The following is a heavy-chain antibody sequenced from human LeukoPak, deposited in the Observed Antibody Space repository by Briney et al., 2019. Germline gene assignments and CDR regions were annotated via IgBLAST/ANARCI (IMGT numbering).Heavy chain of an antibody. D-gene: IGHD2-15*01. J-gene: IGHJ3*02. CDR1: GFTFDDYA. CDR2: ISWNSGSI. V-gene: IGHV3-9*01. Sequence: PGGSLRLSCAASGFTFDDYAMHWVRQAPGKGLEWVSGISWNSGSIGYADSVKGRFTISRDNAKNSLYLQMNSLRAEDTALYYCAKTYIERGAFDIWGQGTMVTVSS. CDR3: AKTYIERGAFDI.